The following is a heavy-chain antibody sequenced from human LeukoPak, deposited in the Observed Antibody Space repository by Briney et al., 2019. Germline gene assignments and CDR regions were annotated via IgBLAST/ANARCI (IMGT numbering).Heavy chain of an antibody. D-gene: IGHD3-16*01. Sequence: GGSLRLSCAASGFTFSSYGMHWVRQAPGKGLEWVAVISYDGSNKFYADSVKGRFTISRDNSKNTLYLQMNSLRVEDTAVYYCAEVPTRVMGAFDIWGQGTMVTVSS. V-gene: IGHV3-30*18. CDR2: ISYDGSNK. CDR1: GFTFSSYG. CDR3: AEVPTRVMGAFDI. J-gene: IGHJ3*02.